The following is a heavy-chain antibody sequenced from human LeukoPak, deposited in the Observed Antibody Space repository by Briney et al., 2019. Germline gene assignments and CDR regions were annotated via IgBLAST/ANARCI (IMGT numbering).Heavy chain of an antibody. CDR1: GFTVSSNY. CDR3: ARRLPIDY. J-gene: IGHJ4*02. D-gene: IGHD2-15*01. CDR2: IYSGGNT. Sequence: PGGSLRLSCAASGFTVSSNYMSWVRQAPGKGLEWVSVIYSGGNTYYAKSVKGRFTISRDNSKNTLYLQMNSLRAEDTAVYYCARRLPIDYWGQGTLVTVSP. V-gene: IGHV3-53*01.